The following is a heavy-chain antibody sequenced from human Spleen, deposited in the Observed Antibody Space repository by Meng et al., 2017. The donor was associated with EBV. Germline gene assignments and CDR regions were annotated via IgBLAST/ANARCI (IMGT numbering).Heavy chain of an antibody. J-gene: IGHJ4*02. V-gene: IGHV1-3*04. D-gene: IGHD3-9*01. Sequence: QVQLVQSGVQMKKPGASVKVSCKASGYTFTSFDIHWVRQAPGQRLEWMGWINTGNGNTKYSQKFQGRVTITMDTSASTAYMELSSLSSDDTAVYYCAILRYFDTDYWGQGTLVTVSS. CDR2: INTGNGNT. CDR3: AILRYFDTDY. CDR1: GYTFTSFD.